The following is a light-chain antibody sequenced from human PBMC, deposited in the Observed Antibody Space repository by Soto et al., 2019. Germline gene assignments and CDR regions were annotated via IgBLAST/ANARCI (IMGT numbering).Light chain of an antibody. CDR1: QSVSSSY. CDR3: QQYGSSFT. Sequence: EIGLTQSPATLSLSPGERATLSCRASQSVSSSYLAWYQQKPGQAPSLLIYGASSRATGIPDRFSGSGSGTDFTLTISRLEPEDFAVYYCQQYGSSFTFGPGTKVDIK. J-gene: IGKJ3*01. V-gene: IGKV3-20*01. CDR2: GAS.